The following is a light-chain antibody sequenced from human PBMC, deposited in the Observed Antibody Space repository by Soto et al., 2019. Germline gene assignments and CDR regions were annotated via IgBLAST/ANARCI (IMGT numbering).Light chain of an antibody. Sequence: DTQMPPSPSSVSALVGDRVTITCRARQGISSWLAWYQQKPGKAPILLIYAASSLQSGVPSRFCGRGSGTDFTLTIIRLQPEDSATYYCQQANRFPLTFGGGTRVEIK. CDR3: QQANRFPLT. CDR1: QGISSW. J-gene: IGKJ4*01. CDR2: AAS. V-gene: IGKV1-12*01.